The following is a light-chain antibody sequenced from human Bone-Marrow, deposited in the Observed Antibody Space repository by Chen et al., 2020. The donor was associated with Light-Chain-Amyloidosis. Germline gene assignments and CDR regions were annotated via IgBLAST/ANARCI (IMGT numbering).Light chain of an antibody. CDR2: KDT. J-gene: IGLJ2*01. CDR3: QSADSSGTYEVI. V-gene: IGLV3-25*03. Sequence: SYELTQPPSVSVSPGQTARITCSGDDLPTKYAYWYQHKPGQAPVLVIHKDTERPSGISERFSGSSSGTTATLTISGVQAEDEADYHCQSADSSGTYEVICGGGTKLTVL. CDR1: DLPTKY.